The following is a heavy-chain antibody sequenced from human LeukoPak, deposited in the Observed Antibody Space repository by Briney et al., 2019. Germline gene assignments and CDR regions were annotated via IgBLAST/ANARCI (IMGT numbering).Heavy chain of an antibody. Sequence: SETLSLTCTVSGVSIRSSSYYWGWIRQPPGKGLEWIGSIYYSGSTYYNASLKSRGTISVDTSKNQFSLKLNSVTAADTAVYYCARYSRERWPLFDYWGQGTLVTVSS. CDR1: GVSIRSSSYY. CDR2: IYYSGST. V-gene: IGHV4-39*01. D-gene: IGHD5-24*01. J-gene: IGHJ4*02. CDR3: ARYSRERWPLFDY.